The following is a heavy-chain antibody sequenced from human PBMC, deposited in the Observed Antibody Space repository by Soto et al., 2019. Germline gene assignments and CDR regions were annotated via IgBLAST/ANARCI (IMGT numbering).Heavy chain of an antibody. J-gene: IGHJ4*02. Sequence: GGSLRLSCAASGFTFSSYSMNWVRQAPGKGLEWVSYISSSSSTIYYADSVKGRFTISRDNAKNSLYLQMNSLRDEDTAVYYCASITTEGSSFWGLIDYWGQGTLVTVSS. CDR3: ASITTEGSSFWGLIDY. CDR2: ISSSSSTI. CDR1: GFTFSSYS. D-gene: IGHD3-22*01. V-gene: IGHV3-48*02.